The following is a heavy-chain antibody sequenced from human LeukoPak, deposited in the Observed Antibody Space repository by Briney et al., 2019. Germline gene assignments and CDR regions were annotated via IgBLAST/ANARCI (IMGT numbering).Heavy chain of an antibody. CDR3: AGAVDYYYYYGMDV. J-gene: IGHJ6*02. D-gene: IGHD6-19*01. CDR2: INPNSGGT. CDR1: GYTFTGYY. V-gene: IGHV1-2*02. Sequence: ASVKVSCKASGYTFTGYYMHWVRQAPGQGLEWMGWINPNSGGTNYAQKFQGRVTMTRDTSASTAYMELSSLRSEDMAVYYCAGAVDYYYYYGMDVWGQGTTVTVSS.